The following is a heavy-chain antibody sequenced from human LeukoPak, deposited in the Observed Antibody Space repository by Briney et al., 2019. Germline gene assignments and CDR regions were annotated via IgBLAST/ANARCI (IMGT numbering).Heavy chain of an antibody. Sequence: ASVNVSCKASGYTFTSYGISWVRQAPGQGLEWMGWISAYNGNTNYAQKLQGRVTMTTDPSTSTAYMELRSLRSDDTAVYYCARDGTGTTREDYWGQGTLVSVCS. CDR2: ISAYNGNT. J-gene: IGHJ4*02. CDR3: ARDGTGTTREDY. D-gene: IGHD1-1*01. V-gene: IGHV1-18*04. CDR1: GYTFTSYG.